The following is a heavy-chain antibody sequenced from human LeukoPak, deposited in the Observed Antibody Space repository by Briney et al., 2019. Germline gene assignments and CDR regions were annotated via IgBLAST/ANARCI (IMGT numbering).Heavy chain of an antibody. Sequence: GGSLRLSCAASGFTFDNYALHWVRQAPGKGLEYVSGISSTGGSTTSANTVKDGFTISRDNSKNTLCLQMGSLRAEDMAVYYCARGSGTHYYHYSMDVWGQGTTVTVSS. V-gene: IGHV3-64*01. J-gene: IGHJ6*02. CDR1: GFTFDNYA. D-gene: IGHD3-10*01. CDR2: ISSTGGST. CDR3: ARGSGTHYYHYSMDV.